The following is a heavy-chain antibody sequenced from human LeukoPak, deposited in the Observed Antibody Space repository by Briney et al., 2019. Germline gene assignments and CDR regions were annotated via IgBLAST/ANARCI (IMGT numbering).Heavy chain of an antibody. V-gene: IGHV3-74*01. Sequence: GGSLRLSCAPSGFTFCSNWMHWARQAPGKGLVWVSRINGDGSGTNYADSVKGRFTISRDNAKNTLYLQMNSLRAEDTAVYYCARGYYSGSRIDYWGQGTLVTVSP. J-gene: IGHJ4*02. D-gene: IGHD1-26*01. CDR2: INGDGSGT. CDR3: ARGYYSGSRIDY. CDR1: GFTFCSNW.